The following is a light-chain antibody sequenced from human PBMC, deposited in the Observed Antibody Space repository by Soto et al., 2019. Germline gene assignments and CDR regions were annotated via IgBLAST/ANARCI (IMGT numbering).Light chain of an antibody. CDR1: QSVSSSY. CDR3: QHYGGSIPA. Sequence: EIVLTQSPGTLSLSPGERVTLSCRASQSVSSSYLAWYQQKPGQAPRLLIYGTSSRATGIPDRFSGSGSGTDFTLTISRLEPEGFAVYHCQHYGGSIPAFGPGTNVDIK. V-gene: IGKV3-20*01. J-gene: IGKJ3*01. CDR2: GTS.